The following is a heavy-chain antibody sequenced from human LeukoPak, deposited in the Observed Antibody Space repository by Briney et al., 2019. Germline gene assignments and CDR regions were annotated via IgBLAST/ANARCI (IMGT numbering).Heavy chain of an antibody. V-gene: IGHV1-3*01. CDR1: GYTFTSYA. CDR2: INAGNGNT. D-gene: IGHD2-21*02. J-gene: IGHJ4*02. Sequence: ASVKVSCKASGYTFTSYAMHWVRQAPGRRLEWMGWINAGNGNTKYSQKFQGRVTITRDTSASTAYMELSSLRSEDTAVYYCACGGDDLPFDYWGQGTLVTVSS. CDR3: ACGGDDLPFDY.